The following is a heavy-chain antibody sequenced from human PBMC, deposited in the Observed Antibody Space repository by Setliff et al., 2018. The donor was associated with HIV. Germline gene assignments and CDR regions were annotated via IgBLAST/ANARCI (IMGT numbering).Heavy chain of an antibody. CDR1: GYTLSELS. CDR2: FDPQDGET. D-gene: IGHD1-26*01. V-gene: IGHV1-24*01. CDR3: ARGGHYSGSYLPRDYYMDV. J-gene: IGHJ6*03. Sequence: GASVKVSCKVYGYTLSELSIHWVRQAPGKGLEWMGYFDPQDGETVYAQKFQGRVTMTSDTSTSTVYMDLSSLGSEDTAVYYCARGGHYSGSYLPRDYYMDVWGKGTTVTVSS.